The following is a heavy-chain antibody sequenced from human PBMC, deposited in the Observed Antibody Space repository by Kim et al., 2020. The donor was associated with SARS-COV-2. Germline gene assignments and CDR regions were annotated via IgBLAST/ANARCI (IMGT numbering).Heavy chain of an antibody. CDR1: GFSISRYG. CDR3: GKDPVSAAAVWFDP. D-gene: IGHD6-13*01. CDR2: ISYDGSSK. J-gene: IGHJ5*02. V-gene: IGHV3-30*18. Sequence: GGSLRLSCAASGFSISRYGMHWVRQAPGKGLEWVAVISYDGSSKFYEDSVKGRFNISRDNSKNTIYLQMNSLRAQDTAVYYCGKDPVSAAAVWFDPWGQGTLVTVSS.